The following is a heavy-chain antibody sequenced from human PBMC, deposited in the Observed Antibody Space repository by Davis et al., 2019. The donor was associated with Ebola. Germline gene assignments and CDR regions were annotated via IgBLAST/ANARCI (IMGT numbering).Heavy chain of an antibody. CDR3: ARLAMVAAGCHDY. V-gene: IGHV1-18*01. Sequence: AASVNVSCKASGYTFRNYGINWVRQAPGQGLEWVAWISPYHDNTKYAETFQGSVTLTTNTSSNPAYMELRNLKSDDAAVYYCARLAMVAAGCHDYWGQGSLVAVSS. CDR2: ISPYHDNT. J-gene: IGHJ4*02. CDR1: GYTFRNYG. D-gene: IGHD5-18*01.